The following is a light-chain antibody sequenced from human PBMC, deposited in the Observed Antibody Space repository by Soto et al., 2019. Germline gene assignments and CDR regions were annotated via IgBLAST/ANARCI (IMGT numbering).Light chain of an antibody. CDR2: ENN. Sequence: QSVLTQAPSGSEAPGQRVTISCTGSSSNIGAGYEAHWYQQVPGTAPKLLIYENNNRPSGVPDRFSGSKSATSASLAITGLQAEDEAEYYCQSYDSSLSGYVFGTGTKLTVL. J-gene: IGLJ1*01. CDR3: QSYDSSLSGYV. V-gene: IGLV1-40*01. CDR1: SSNIGAGYE.